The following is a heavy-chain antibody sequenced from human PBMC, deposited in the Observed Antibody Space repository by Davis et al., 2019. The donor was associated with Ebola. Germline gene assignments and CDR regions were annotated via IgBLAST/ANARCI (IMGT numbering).Heavy chain of an antibody. CDR3: ATDWGSGSAFTRAFDV. J-gene: IGHJ3*01. CDR2: IKDKHGFWAT. Sequence: GGSLRLSCGASGFPFDEAWMFWVRQAPGKGLEWVGHIKDKHGFWATEFAAPVKGRFTISRDNLRNTLTLQMNSLKVEDTGVYYCATDWGSGSAFTRAFDVWGQGTTVTVSS. D-gene: IGHD3-16*01. V-gene: IGHV3-15*07. CDR1: GFPFDEAW.